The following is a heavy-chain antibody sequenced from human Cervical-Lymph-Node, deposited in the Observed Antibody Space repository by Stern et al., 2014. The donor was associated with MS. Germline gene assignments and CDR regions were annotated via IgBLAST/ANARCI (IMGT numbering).Heavy chain of an antibody. J-gene: IGHJ6*02. CDR1: GVSMSSSSYY. CDR3: ARALHHYYYYGMDV. CDR2: TYYNRGT. V-gene: IGHV4-39*02. Sequence: QVQLQESGPGLVKPAETLSLTCMVSGVSMSSSSYYWGWIRQPPGKGLEWIGSTYYNRGTYYNPSLKSRAPVSVTTSNTHCVRNLPFVTATDTAVYYCARALHHYYYYGMDVWGQGTTVTVAS.